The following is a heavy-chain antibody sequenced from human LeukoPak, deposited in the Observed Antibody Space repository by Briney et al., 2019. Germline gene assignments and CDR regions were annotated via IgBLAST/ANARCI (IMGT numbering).Heavy chain of an antibody. CDR1: GFIFSGYG. CDR2: IRYDGNRE. V-gene: IGHV3-30*02. CDR3: AKDLGDIVVVDAFDI. D-gene: IGHD2-21*01. Sequence: GGSLRLSCAASGFIFSGYGMHWVRQAPGKGLEWLAFIRYDGNREYYADFVKGRFTISRDNSQNTVYMQMNSLRPEDTAVYYCAKDLGDIVVVDAFDIWGQGTMVTVSS. J-gene: IGHJ3*02.